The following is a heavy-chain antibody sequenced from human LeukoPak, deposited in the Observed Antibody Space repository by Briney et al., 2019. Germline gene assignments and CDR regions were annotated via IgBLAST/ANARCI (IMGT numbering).Heavy chain of an antibody. J-gene: IGHJ4*02. Sequence: GGSLRLSCAASGFTFSSFGMHWVRQAPGKGLEWVAFIRNDGSNKYYADSVKGRFTVSRDNSKNTLYLQMNSLRAEDTAVYYYAKVAWVTVIHDYFDYWGQGTLVTVSS. D-gene: IGHD2-21*02. CDR3: AKVAWVTVIHDYFDY. CDR2: IRNDGSNK. CDR1: GFTFSSFG. V-gene: IGHV3-30*02.